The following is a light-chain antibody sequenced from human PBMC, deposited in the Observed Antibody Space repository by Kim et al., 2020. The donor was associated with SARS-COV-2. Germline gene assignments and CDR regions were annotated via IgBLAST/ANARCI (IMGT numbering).Light chain of an antibody. CDR3: QAWDSSTVV. CDR1: KLGNKF. Sequence: VSPGQPASITCSGDKLGNKFTSWYQLKPGRSPVVVIYQDTKRPSGIPERFSGSISGNTATLTISGTHTTDEADYYCQAWDSSTVVFGGGTQLTVL. V-gene: IGLV3-1*01. CDR2: QDT. J-gene: IGLJ2*01.